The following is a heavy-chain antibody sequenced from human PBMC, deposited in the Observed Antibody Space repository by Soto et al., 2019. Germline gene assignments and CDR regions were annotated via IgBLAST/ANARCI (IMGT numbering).Heavy chain of an antibody. CDR3: ITVEWGYEAIW. CDR2: INSKTDGVTV. J-gene: IGHJ2*01. Sequence: EVQLVESGGGLVKHGGSLRLSCATSGFSFKDAWMNWLRQAQGKGLEWVGQINSKTDGVTVDYAAPVKTRFTISRDDSKNMLHLQMNSLQTEDTAVYYCITVEWGYEAIWGGRGTPVTGSS. CDR1: GFSFKDAW. V-gene: IGHV3-15*07. D-gene: IGHD7-27*01.